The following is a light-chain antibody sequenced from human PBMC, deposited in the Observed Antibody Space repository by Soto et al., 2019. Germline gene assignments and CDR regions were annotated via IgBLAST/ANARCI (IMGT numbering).Light chain of an antibody. V-gene: IGKV3-15*01. CDR1: QSVSIN. CDR3: QQYNNWPPWA. CDR2: GAS. Sequence: EIVMTQSPATLSVSPGERATLSCRASQSVSINLAWYQQKPGQAPRLLIYGASTRATGIPARFSGSGSGTEFTLTISSLQSEDFAVYYCQQYNNWPPWAVGQGTKVDIK. J-gene: IGKJ1*01.